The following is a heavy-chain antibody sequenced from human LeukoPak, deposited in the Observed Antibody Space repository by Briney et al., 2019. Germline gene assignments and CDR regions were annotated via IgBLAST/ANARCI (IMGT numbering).Heavy chain of an antibody. V-gene: IGHV4-34*01. CDR3: ARGRYCSGGSCYSVYDY. CDR2: INHSGST. CDR1: GGSFSGYY. Sequence: PSGTLSLTCAVHGGSFSGYYWSWIRQPPGKGLEWIGEINHSGSTNYNPSLKSRVTISVDTSKNQFSLKLSSVTAADTAVYYCARGRYCSGGSCYSVYDYWGQGTLVTVSS. D-gene: IGHD2-15*01. J-gene: IGHJ4*02.